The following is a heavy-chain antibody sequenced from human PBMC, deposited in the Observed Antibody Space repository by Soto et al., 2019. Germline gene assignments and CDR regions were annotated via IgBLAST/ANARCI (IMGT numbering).Heavy chain of an antibody. CDR3: ARATTYYYHSTGNYVGAFDI. J-gene: IGHJ3*02. CDR2: INAGNGNT. V-gene: IGHV1-3*01. D-gene: IGHD3-22*01. Sequence: GASVKVSCKASGYTFTSYAMHWVRQAPGQRLEWMGWINAGNGNTKYSQKLQGRVTITRDTSASTAYMELSSLRSEDTAVYYCARATTYYYHSTGNYVGAFDISEKQTMGTVSS. CDR1: GYTFTSYA.